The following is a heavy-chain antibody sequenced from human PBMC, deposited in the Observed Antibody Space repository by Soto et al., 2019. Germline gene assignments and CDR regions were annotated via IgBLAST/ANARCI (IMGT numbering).Heavy chain of an antibody. Sequence: QVQLVESGGGVVQPGRSLRLSCAASGFTFSTYGMHWVRQAPGKGLEWVAGMWYDGSNKYYADSVKGRFTISRDNSKNTLYLQMISRRAEDTAVYYCARDGWVVVAGLDYWGQGTLVTVSS. CDR2: MWYDGSNK. J-gene: IGHJ4*02. CDR3: ARDGWVVVAGLDY. CDR1: GFTFSTYG. V-gene: IGHV3-33*01. D-gene: IGHD2-15*01.